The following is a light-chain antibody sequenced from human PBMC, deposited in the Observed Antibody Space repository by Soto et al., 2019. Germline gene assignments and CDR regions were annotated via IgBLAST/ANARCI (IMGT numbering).Light chain of an antibody. Sequence: QSVLTKPPSASGTPGQRVTISCSGSSSNIGSNYVYWYQQLPGTAPKLLIYRNNQRPSGVPDRFSGSKSGTSASLAISGLRSDDEADYYCAAWDDSLSGRVFGGGTQLTVL. V-gene: IGLV1-47*01. CDR2: RNN. CDR3: AAWDDSLSGRV. J-gene: IGLJ3*02. CDR1: SSNIGSNY.